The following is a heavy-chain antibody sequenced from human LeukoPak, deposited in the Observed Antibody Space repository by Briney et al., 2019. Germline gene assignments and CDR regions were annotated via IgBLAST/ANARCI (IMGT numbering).Heavy chain of an antibody. D-gene: IGHD5-12*01. CDR3: ARTYSRESGYDFVFHY. Sequence: GGSLRLSCAASGFSFSSYGLHWVRQAPGKGLEWVSAISYDGKNIHYADSVKGRFTISRDNSRNTVYLQMNSLRVEDTAVYYCARTYSRESGYDFVFHYWGQGTRVTVSP. V-gene: IGHV3-33*01. CDR1: GFSFSSYG. J-gene: IGHJ4*02. CDR2: ISYDGKNI.